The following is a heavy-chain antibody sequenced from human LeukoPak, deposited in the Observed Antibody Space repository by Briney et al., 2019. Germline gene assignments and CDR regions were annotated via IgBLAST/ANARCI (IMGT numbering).Heavy chain of an antibody. Sequence: SETLSLTCAVSGGSISSSNWWSWVRQPPGKGLEWIGEIYHSGSTNYNPSLKSRVTISVDKSKNQFSLKLSSVTAADTAVYYCARVNGTKLEGAFDIWGQGTMVTVSS. CDR3: ARVNGTKLEGAFDI. V-gene: IGHV4-4*02. J-gene: IGHJ3*02. D-gene: IGHD2/OR15-2a*01. CDR1: GGSISSSNW. CDR2: IYHSGST.